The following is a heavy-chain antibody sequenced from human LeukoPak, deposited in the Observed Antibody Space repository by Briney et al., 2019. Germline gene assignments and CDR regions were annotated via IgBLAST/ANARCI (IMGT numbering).Heavy chain of an antibody. J-gene: IGHJ3*02. V-gene: IGHV3-20*04. CDR2: INWNGGST. CDR3: AKDSSGYYDGAFDI. CDR1: GFTLSSYS. D-gene: IGHD3-22*01. Sequence: GGSLRLSCAASGFTLSSYSMNWVRQAPGKGLEWVSGINWNGGSTGYADSVKGRFTISRGNAKNSLFLQMNSLRAEDTALYYCAKDSSGYYDGAFDIWGQGTMVTVSS.